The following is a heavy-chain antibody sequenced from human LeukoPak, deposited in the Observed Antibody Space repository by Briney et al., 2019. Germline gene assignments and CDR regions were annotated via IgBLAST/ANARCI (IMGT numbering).Heavy chain of an antibody. CDR3: ARSTMGARRTYDY. CDR2: VNPNSGNT. CDR1: EDTFTIYD. Sequence: ASVKVSCKASEDTFTIYDVNWVRQATGLGLEWMGWVNPNSGNTGYAQKFQGRVTMTMNSSISTAYMELTSLTSEDTAVYYCARSTMGARRTYDYWGQGTLVTVSS. J-gene: IGHJ4*02. V-gene: IGHV1-8*01. D-gene: IGHD1-26*01.